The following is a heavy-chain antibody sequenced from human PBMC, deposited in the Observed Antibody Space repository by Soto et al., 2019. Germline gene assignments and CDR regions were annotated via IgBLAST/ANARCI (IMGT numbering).Heavy chain of an antibody. J-gene: IGHJ6*02. Sequence: QVQLVQSGAEVKKPGSSVKVSCKASGGTFSSYAISWVRQAPGQGLAWMGGIIPIFGTANYAQKFQGRVTITADEATSTAYMELSSLRSEDTAVYYCARDLRATRCMDVWGQGTIVTVSS. V-gene: IGHV1-69*01. CDR3: ARDLRATRCMDV. CDR2: IIPIFGTA. CDR1: GGTFSSYA.